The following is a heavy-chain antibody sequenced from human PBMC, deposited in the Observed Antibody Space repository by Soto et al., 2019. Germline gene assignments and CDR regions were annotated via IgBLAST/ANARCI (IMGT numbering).Heavy chain of an antibody. CDR3: AKVSYYDSSGSLDY. Sequence: GGSLRLSCAASGFTFSSYAMSWVRQAPGKGLEWVSAISGSGGSTYYADSVKGRFTTSRDNSKNTLYLQMNSLRAEGTAVYYCAKVSYYDSSGSLDYWGQGTLVTVSS. CDR1: GFTFSSYA. D-gene: IGHD3-22*01. J-gene: IGHJ4*02. V-gene: IGHV3-23*01. CDR2: ISGSGGST.